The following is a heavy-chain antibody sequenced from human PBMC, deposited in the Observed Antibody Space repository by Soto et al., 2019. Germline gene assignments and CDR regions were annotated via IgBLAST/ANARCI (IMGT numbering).Heavy chain of an antibody. D-gene: IGHD6-19*01. Sequence: GXSVKVACNASGYPLTSYGISWVRQAPGQGLEWMGWISAYNGNTNYAQKLQGRVTMTTDTSTSTAYMELRSLRSDDTAVYYCARDHVLRGWYTAYCGQGTLVTVSS. V-gene: IGHV1-18*01. CDR2: ISAYNGNT. CDR1: GYPLTSYG. CDR3: ARDHVLRGWYTAY. J-gene: IGHJ4*02.